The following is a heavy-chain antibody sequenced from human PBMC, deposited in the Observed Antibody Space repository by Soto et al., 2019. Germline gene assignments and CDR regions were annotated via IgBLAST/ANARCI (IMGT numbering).Heavy chain of an antibody. D-gene: IGHD3-9*01. CDR3: ARIDWLLSVYYYGMDV. J-gene: IGHJ6*02. CDR2: IYYSGST. V-gene: IGHV4-39*01. CDR1: GVSISSSSYY. Sequence: PSETLSLTCTVSGVSISSSSYYWGWIRQPPGKGLEWIGSIYYSGSTYYNPSLKSRVTISVDTSKNQFSLKLSSVTAADTAVYYCARIDWLLSVYYYGMDVWGQGTTVTVSS.